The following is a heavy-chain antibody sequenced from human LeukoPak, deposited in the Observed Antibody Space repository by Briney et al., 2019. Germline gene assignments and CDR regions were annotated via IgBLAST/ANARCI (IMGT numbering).Heavy chain of an antibody. J-gene: IGHJ4*02. CDR2: ISYDGSNK. CDR3: AKGRGFRVWDPWDN. V-gene: IGHV3-30*18. D-gene: IGHD3-16*01. Sequence: GGSLRLSCAASGFTFDDYGMSWVRQAPGKGLEWVAVISYDGSNKYYADSVKGRFTISRDNSKNTLYLQMNSLRAEDTAVYYCAKGRGFRVWDPWDNWGQGTLITVSS. CDR1: GFTFDDYG.